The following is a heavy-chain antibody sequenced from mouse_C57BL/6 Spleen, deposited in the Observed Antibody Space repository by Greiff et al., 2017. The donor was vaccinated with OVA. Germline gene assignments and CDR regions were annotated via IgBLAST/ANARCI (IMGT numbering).Heavy chain of an antibody. Sequence: QVQLQQSGAELARPGASVKLSCKASGYTFTSYGISWVKQRTGQGLEWIGEIYPRSGNTYYNEKFKGKATLTADKSSSTAYMELRSLTSEDSAVYFCARLDYYGSSYVGYAMDYRGQGTSVTVSS. CDR2: IYPRSGNT. D-gene: IGHD1-1*01. CDR3: ARLDYYGSSYVGYAMDY. J-gene: IGHJ4*01. V-gene: IGHV1-81*01. CDR1: GYTFTSYG.